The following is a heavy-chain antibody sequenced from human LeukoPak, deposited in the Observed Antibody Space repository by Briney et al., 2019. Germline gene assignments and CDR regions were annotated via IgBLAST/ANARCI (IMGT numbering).Heavy chain of an antibody. CDR3: ASGVIGYCSSTSCYTVGMDV. V-gene: IGHV4-30-2*01. CDR1: GGSISSGGYS. Sequence: SETLCLTCAVSGGSISSGGYSWSWIRQPPGKGLEWIGYIYHSGSTYYNPSLKSRVTISVDRSKNQFSLKLSSVTAADTAVYYCASGVIGYCSSTSCYTVGMDVWGQGTTVTVSS. J-gene: IGHJ6*02. D-gene: IGHD2-2*02. CDR2: IYHSGST.